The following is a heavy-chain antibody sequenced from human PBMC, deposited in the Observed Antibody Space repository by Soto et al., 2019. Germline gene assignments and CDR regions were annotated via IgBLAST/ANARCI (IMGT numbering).Heavy chain of an antibody. D-gene: IGHD5-18*01. CDR2: IGTAGDT. CDR1: GFTFSSYD. CDR3: ARGPRGYNYGYFDP. Sequence: EVQLVESGGGLVQPRGSLRLSCAASGFTFSSYDMHWVRQATGKGLEWVSAIGTAGDTYYPGSVKGRFTISRENAKNSLYLQMNSLRAEDTAVYYCARGPRGYNYGYFDPWGQGTLVTVSS. V-gene: IGHV3-13*01. J-gene: IGHJ5*02.